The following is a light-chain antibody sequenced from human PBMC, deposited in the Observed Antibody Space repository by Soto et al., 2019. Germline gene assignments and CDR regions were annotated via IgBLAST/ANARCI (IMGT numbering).Light chain of an antibody. V-gene: IGKV3-11*01. Sequence: EIVLTQSPATLSLSPGERATLSFRASQSVSSYLAWYQQKPGQAPRLLIYDASNRAPGIPARFSGSGSGTDFTLTISSLEPEDFAVYYCQQRSNWPPTFGQGTRLEIK. J-gene: IGKJ5*01. CDR2: DAS. CDR1: QSVSSY. CDR3: QQRSNWPPT.